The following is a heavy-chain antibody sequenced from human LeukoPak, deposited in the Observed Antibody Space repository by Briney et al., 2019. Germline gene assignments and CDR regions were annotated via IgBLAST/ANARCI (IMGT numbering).Heavy chain of an antibody. CDR1: GFTFSGHN. D-gene: IGHD1-26*01. V-gene: IGHV3-48*04. CDR2: VSISSGTI. J-gene: IGHJ3*02. Sequence: GGSLRLSCAASGFTFSGHNMNWVRQAPGKGLEWISFVSISSGTIYYADSVNGRFRISRDNAKNSLYLQMNSLRAEDTAVYYCARARTRYSGSYGGAFDIWGQGTMVTVSS. CDR3: ARARTRYSGSYGGAFDI.